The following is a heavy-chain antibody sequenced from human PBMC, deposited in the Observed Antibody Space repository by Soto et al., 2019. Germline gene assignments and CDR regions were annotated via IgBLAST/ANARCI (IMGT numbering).Heavy chain of an antibody. CDR1: GGTFSTYI. CDR2: IISIPDIT. V-gene: IGHV1-69*08. Sequence: QVQLVQSGAEVRKPGSSVKVSCKAPGGTFSTYIISWVRQAPGQGLAWMGRIISIPDITNYAQKFQGRVTVTADRSTSTAYMELTSLKSEATAVYYCARDRITTRGDAFDLWGQGTMVTVSS. D-gene: IGHD3-3*01. J-gene: IGHJ3*01. CDR3: ARDRITTRGDAFDL.